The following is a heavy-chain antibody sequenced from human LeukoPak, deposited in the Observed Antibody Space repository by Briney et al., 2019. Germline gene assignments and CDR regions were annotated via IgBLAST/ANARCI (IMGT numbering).Heavy chain of an antibody. CDR3: ATQVGATTPGAFDI. V-gene: IGHV4-4*07. Sequence: SETLSLTCTASGGSISSYYWSWIRQPAGKGLEWIGRIYTSGSTNYNPSLKSRVTMSVDTSKNQFSLKLSSVTAADTAVYYCATQVGATTPGAFDIWGQGTMVTVSS. CDR2: IYTSGST. J-gene: IGHJ3*02. D-gene: IGHD1-26*01. CDR1: GGSISSYY.